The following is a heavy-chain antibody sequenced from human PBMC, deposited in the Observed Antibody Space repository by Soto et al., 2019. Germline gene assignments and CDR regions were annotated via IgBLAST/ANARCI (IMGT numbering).Heavy chain of an antibody. CDR2: ISSSGDVT. J-gene: IGHJ4*02. V-gene: IGHV3-11*01. CDR1: GFTFSDFY. D-gene: IGHD1-26*01. Sequence: SGGYLRLSCVGSGFTFSDFYMSWIRQAPGKGLEWISYISSSGDVTYYADSVRGRFTISRDNAKNSLYLQINSLRADDTAVYYCARPNWSGSPSYFDYWGPGTLVTVSS. CDR3: ARPNWSGSPSYFDY.